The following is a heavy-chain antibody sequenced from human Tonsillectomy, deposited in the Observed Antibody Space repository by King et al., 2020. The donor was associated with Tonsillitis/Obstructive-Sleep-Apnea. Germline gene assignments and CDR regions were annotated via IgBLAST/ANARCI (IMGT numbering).Heavy chain of an antibody. CDR2: IWYDGSKK. Sequence: VQLVESGGDVVQPGRSLRLSCAASGFTFSRYGMHWVRQAPGKGLEWVAVIWYDGSKKYYVDSVKGRFTISRDNSKNTLYLQMNSLRAEDTAVYYCARDPQYSGTYYGYYYYYGMDVWGQGTTVTVSS. CDR3: ARDPQYSGTYYGYYYYYGMDV. J-gene: IGHJ6*02. D-gene: IGHD1-26*01. CDR1: GFTFSRYG. V-gene: IGHV3-33*01.